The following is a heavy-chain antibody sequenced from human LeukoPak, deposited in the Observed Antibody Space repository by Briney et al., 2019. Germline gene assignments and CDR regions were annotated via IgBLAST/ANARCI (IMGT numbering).Heavy chain of an antibody. V-gene: IGHV4-59*01. J-gene: IGHJ4*02. CDR3: ARGEGDY. Sequence: MTSETLSLTCTVSGGSISSYYWSWIRQPPGKGLEWTEYIYDSGNTNYNPSLKSRVTISVDTSKNQFSLKVRSVTAADTAVYYCARGEGDYWGQGTLVSVSS. CDR2: IYDSGNT. CDR1: GGSISSYY. D-gene: IGHD2-21*01.